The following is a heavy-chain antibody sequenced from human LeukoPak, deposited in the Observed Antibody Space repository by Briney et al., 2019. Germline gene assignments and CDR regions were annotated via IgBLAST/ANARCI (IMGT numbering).Heavy chain of an antibody. D-gene: IGHD4-11*01. CDR2: IYTSGST. CDR1: GGSISSGSYY. J-gene: IGHJ6*03. V-gene: IGHV4-61*02. Sequence: SETLSLTCTVSGGSISSGSYYWSWIRQPAGKGLEWVGRIYTSGSTNYNPSLKSRVTISVDTSKNQFSLKLSSVTAADTAVYYCARGGGYSNYRSFSYYYYMDVWGKGTTVTVSS. CDR3: ARGGGYSNYRSFSYYYYMDV.